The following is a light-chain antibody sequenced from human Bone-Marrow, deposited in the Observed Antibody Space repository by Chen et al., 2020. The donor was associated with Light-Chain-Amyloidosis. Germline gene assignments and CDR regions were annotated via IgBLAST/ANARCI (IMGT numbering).Light chain of an antibody. J-gene: IGLJ2*01. CDR1: ALPTKY. Sequence: SYELPQPPSVSVSPGQTARTTCPGDALPTKYAYWYQQKPGQAPVLVIHRDTERPSGISERFSGSSSGTTATLTISGVQAEDEADYHCQSANSSGTYEVIFGGGTKLTVL. CDR2: RDT. CDR3: QSANSSGTYEVI. V-gene: IGLV3-25*03.